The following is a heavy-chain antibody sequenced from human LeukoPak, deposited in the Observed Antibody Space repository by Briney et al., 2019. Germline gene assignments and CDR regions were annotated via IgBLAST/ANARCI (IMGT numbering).Heavy chain of an antibody. CDR2: ISYDGSNK. D-gene: IGHD2-21*02. V-gene: IGHV3-30-3*01. CDR1: GFTFSNYA. J-gene: IGHJ5*02. CDR3: ARSPAGDCGGDCYKTT. Sequence: PGRSLRLSCAASGFTFSNYAMHWVRQAPGKGLEWVAVISYDGSNKHYADSVRGRFTISRDNSKNTLYLQMNSLRAEDTAMYYCARSPAGDCGGDCYKTTWGQGTLVTVSS.